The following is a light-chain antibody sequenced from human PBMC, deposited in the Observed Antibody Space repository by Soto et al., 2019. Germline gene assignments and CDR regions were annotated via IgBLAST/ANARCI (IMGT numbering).Light chain of an antibody. CDR1: GATSD. CDR3: QSFDSSLSALYV. Sequence: QSVLTQPPSVSGATGQRVTISCIGATSDVHWYQHLPGTAPKLLIYGNNNRPSGVPDRFSGSRSGTSASLAITGLQAEDEADYYCQSFDSSLSALYVFGTGTKV. J-gene: IGLJ1*01. CDR2: GNN. V-gene: IGLV1-40*01.